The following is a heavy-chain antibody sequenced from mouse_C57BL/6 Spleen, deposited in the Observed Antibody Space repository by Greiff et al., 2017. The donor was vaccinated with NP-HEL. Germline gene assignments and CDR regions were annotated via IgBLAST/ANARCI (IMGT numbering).Heavy chain of an antibody. CDR3: ARLYGYDQAWFAY. V-gene: IGHV1-80*01. Sequence: QVQLQQSGAELVKPGASVKISCKASGYAFSSYWMNWVKQRPGKGLEWIGQIYPGDGDTNYNGKFKGKATLTADKSSSTAYMQLSSLTSEDSAVYYCARLYGYDQAWFAYWGQGTLVTVSA. D-gene: IGHD2-2*01. J-gene: IGHJ3*01. CDR2: IYPGDGDT. CDR1: GYAFSSYW.